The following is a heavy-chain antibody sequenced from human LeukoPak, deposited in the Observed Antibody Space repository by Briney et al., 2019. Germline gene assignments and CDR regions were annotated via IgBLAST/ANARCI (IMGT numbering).Heavy chain of an antibody. Sequence: GGSLRLSCAASGLTVTNAWMNWVRQAPGKGLEWVGRIASKTDGGTTDYAAPVKGRFTISRDDSKNTLFLQMNSLRAEDAAVYYCVRGNDYGGPHYWGQGTLVTVSS. CDR1: GLTVTNAW. CDR3: VRGNDYGGPHY. D-gene: IGHD4-23*01. J-gene: IGHJ4*02. V-gene: IGHV3-15*04. CDR2: IASKTDGGTT.